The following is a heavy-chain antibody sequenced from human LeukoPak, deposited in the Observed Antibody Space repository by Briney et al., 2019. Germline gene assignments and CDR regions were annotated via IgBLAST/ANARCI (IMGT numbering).Heavy chain of an antibody. Sequence: ASVKVSCKASGYTFTSYYMPWVRQAPGQGLEWMGIINPSGGSTSYEQKFQGRVTMTRDTSTSTVYMELSSLRSEDTAVYYCARDLARGYPVYYFDYWGQGTLVTVSS. D-gene: IGHD5-12*01. CDR1: GYTFTSYY. V-gene: IGHV1-46*01. CDR2: INPSGGST. J-gene: IGHJ4*02. CDR3: ARDLARGYPVYYFDY.